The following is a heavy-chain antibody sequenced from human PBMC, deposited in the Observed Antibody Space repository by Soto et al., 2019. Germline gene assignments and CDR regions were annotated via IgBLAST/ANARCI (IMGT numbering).Heavy chain of an antibody. CDR1: GFTFSSYS. CDR2: ISSSSSTI. Sequence: EVQLVESGGGLVQPGGSLRLSCAASGFTFSSYSMNWVRQAPGKGLEWVSYISSSSSTIYYADSVKGRFTISRDNAKNSLYLQMHSLRDEDTAVYYCARDDSGYGGNWFDPWGQGTLVTVSS. V-gene: IGHV3-48*02. J-gene: IGHJ5*02. CDR3: ARDDSGYGGNWFDP. D-gene: IGHD5-12*01.